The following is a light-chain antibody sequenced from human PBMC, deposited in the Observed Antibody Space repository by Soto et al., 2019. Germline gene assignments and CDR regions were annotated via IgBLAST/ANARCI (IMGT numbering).Light chain of an antibody. J-gene: IGKJ4*02. V-gene: IGKV3-20*01. CDR2: GAS. Sequence: EIVLTQSXGTXXXXPXXXAXLSXRASQSVSNNYLAWYQQKPGQAPRLLIYGASNRATGIPDMFSGSGSGTDFTLTISRLEPEDFAVYYCQQYGSSGTFGEGTKVDIK. CDR3: QQYGSSGT. CDR1: QSVSNNY.